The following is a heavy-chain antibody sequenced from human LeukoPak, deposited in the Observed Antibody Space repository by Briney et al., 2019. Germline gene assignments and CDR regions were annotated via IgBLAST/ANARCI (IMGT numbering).Heavy chain of an antibody. CDR2: IYHSGST. CDR1: GGSISSYY. J-gene: IGHJ4*02. Sequence: SETLSLTCTVSGGSISSYYWSWIRQPPGKGLEWIGYIYHSGSTYYNPSLKSRVTISVDTSKNQFSLKLKSMSAADTAVYYCTRGPDNWNSFFDYWGQGTLVTVSS. V-gene: IGHV4-59*01. CDR3: TRGPDNWNSFFDY. D-gene: IGHD1-20*01.